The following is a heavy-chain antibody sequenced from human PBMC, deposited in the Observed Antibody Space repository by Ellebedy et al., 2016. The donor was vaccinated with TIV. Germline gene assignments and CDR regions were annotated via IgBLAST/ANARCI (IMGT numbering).Heavy chain of an antibody. V-gene: IGHV3-30*18. CDR3: AKDWREGFPGEAFDI. CDR1: GFTFSDYG. J-gene: IGHJ3*02. Sequence: PGGSLRLSCAASGFTFSDYGIHWVRQAPGKGPEWVAVISYDGSEKYYADTVKGRFTISRDNSKKTVYLQMNSLRTEDTAVFYCAKDWREGFPGEAFDIWGQGTMVTVSS. D-gene: IGHD3-3*01. CDR2: ISYDGSEK.